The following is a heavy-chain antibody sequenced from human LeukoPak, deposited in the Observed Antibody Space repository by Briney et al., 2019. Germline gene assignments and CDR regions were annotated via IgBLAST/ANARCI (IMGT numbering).Heavy chain of an antibody. Sequence: GGSLQISCKGSGYSFTSYWISWVRQVPGKGREGMANIAPSASYTRYSPSFQGHVTISAAKSISTAYLQWSSLKASDTAMYYCARHVYDNRGVVDYWGQGTLVTVSS. CDR2: IAPSASYT. V-gene: IGHV5-10-1*01. CDR3: ARHVYDNRGVVDY. CDR1: GYSFTSYW. D-gene: IGHD3-22*01. J-gene: IGHJ4*02.